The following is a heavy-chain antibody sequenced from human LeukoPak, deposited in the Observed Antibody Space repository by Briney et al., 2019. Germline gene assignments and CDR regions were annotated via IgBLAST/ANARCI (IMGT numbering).Heavy chain of an antibody. CDR1: GFTFDDYG. CDR3: ARETNWNSVKTFDY. D-gene: IGHD1-7*01. CDR2: INWNGGST. J-gene: IGHJ4*02. Sequence: GGSLRLSCAASGFTFDDYGMSWVRQAPGKGLEWVSGINWNGGSTGYADSVKGRFTISRDNSKNTLYLQMNSLRAEDTAVYYCARETNWNSVKTFDYWGQGTLVTVS. V-gene: IGHV3-20*04.